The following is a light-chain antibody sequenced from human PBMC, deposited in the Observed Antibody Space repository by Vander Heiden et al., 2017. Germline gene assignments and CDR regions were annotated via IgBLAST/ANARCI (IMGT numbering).Light chain of an antibody. CDR1: QSISSY. V-gene: IGKV1-39*01. CDR2: AAS. Sequence: DIQMTQSPSSLSASVGDRVTITCRASQSISSYLNWYQQKPGKAPKLLIYAASSVQSGVPSRFSGSGSGTDFTLTISMLQPEDFATYYCQQSDSTPLTFGGGTKVEIK. J-gene: IGKJ4*01. CDR3: QQSDSTPLT.